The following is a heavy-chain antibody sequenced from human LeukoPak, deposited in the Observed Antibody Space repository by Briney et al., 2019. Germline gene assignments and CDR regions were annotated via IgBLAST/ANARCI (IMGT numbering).Heavy chain of an antibody. Sequence: GGSLRLSCAASGFTFSSYSMNWVRQAPGTGLEWVSSISSSSSYIYYADSVKGRFTISRDNAKNSLYLQMNSLRAEDTAVYYCARDAYDSSGLDYWGQGTLVTVSS. J-gene: IGHJ4*02. V-gene: IGHV3-21*01. CDR1: GFTFSSYS. CDR2: ISSSSSYI. CDR3: ARDAYDSSGLDY. D-gene: IGHD3-22*01.